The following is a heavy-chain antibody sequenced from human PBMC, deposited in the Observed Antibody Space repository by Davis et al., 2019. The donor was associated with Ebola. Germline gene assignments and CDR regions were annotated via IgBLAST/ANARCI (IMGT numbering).Heavy chain of an antibody. D-gene: IGHD1-26*01. Sequence: SETLSLTCAVYGGSFSGYYWSWIRQPPGKGLEWIGYIYYSGSTSYNPSLKSRVTISVDTSKNQFSLKLSSVTAADTAVYYCARRGEAWSNWGQGTLVTVSS. J-gene: IGHJ4*02. CDR1: GGSFSGYY. V-gene: IGHV4-59*01. CDR2: IYYSGST. CDR3: ARRGEAWSN.